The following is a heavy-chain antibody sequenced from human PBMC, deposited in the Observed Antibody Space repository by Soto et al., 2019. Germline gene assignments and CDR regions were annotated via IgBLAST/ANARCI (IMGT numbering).Heavy chain of an antibody. CDR3: ARVLAGVSSSCFDP. V-gene: IGHV4-39*01. J-gene: IGHJ5*02. Sequence: QLQLQESGPGLVKPSETLSLTCTVSGGSISSSSYYWGWIRQPPGKGLVWIGSIYYSGSTYYNPSLKSRVTISVDTSKNQFSLKLSSVTAADTAVYYCARVLAGVSSSCFDPWGQGTLVTVSS. CDR2: IYYSGST. CDR1: GGSISSSSYY. D-gene: IGHD6-13*01.